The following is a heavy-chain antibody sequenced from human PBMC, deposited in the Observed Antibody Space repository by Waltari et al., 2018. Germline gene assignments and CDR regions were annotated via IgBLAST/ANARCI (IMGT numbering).Heavy chain of an antibody. V-gene: IGHV4-38-2*01. CDR1: GYSISSGYY. D-gene: IGHD3-22*01. CDR2: IYHSGRT. J-gene: IGHJ4*02. CDR3: AKYDSSGYYYRGGVDY. Sequence: QVQLQESGPGLVKPSETLSLTCAVSGYSISSGYYWGWIRQPPGKGLEWIGSIYHSGRTYCNPSLNRRVTISVDTSKNQFSLKLSSVTAADTAVYYCAKYDSSGYYYRGGVDYWGQGTLVTVSS.